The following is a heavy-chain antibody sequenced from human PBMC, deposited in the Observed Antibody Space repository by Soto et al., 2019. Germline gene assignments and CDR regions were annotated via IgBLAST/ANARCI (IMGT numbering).Heavy chain of an antibody. J-gene: IGHJ6*02. CDR2: IYSSGST. CDR1: GGSIKKYY. Sequence: SETLSLTCTLSGGSIKKYYCNWNRQSAGEGLRWIGRIYSSGSTNYNPSLESRVTMLVDTSKSQFFLSLNSVTAADTAVYYCAGIGEDIYYGMDVWGQGTTVTVSS. CDR3: AGIGEDIYYGMDV. D-gene: IGHD2-15*01. V-gene: IGHV4-4*07.